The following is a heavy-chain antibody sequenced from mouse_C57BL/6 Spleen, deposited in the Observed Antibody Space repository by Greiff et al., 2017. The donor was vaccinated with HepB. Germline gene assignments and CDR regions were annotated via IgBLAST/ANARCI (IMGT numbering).Heavy chain of an antibody. V-gene: IGHV1-50*01. CDR3: TRTYDYDEAWFAY. J-gene: IGHJ3*01. Sequence: QVQLQQPGAELVKPGASVKLSCKASGYTFTSYWMQWVKQRPGQGLEWIGEIDPSDSYTNYNQKFKGKATLTVDTSSSTAYMQLSSRTSEDSAVYYWTRTYDYDEAWFAYWGQGTLVTVSA. CDR1: GYTFTSYW. D-gene: IGHD2-4*01. CDR2: IDPSDSYT.